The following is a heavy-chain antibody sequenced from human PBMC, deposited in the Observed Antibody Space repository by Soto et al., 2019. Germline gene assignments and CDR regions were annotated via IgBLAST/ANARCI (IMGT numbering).Heavy chain of an antibody. CDR2: ISGSGSTI. CDR3: AKVFYYYDSSGWYPYYFDY. Sequence: GGSLRLSCAASGFTFSSYAVSWVRQAPGKGPVWISSISGSGSTIYYADSVKGRFTISRDNSKNTLYLQMSSLRAEDTAVYYCAKVFYYYDSSGWYPYYFDYWGQGTLVTVSS. D-gene: IGHD6-19*01. V-gene: IGHV3-23*01. J-gene: IGHJ4*02. CDR1: GFTFSSYA.